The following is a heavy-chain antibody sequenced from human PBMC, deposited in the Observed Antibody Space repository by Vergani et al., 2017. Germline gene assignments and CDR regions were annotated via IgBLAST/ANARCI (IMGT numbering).Heavy chain of an antibody. J-gene: IGHJ6*02. CDR3: ARSPCRWEGSSGWYSGFWGPNYYYYYGMDV. CDR2: INPSGGST. D-gene: IGHD6-19*01. V-gene: IGHV1-46*01. Sequence: QVQLVQSGAEVKKPGASVKVSCKASGYTFTSYYMHWVRQAPGQGLEWMGIINPSGGSTSYAQKFQGRVTMTRDTSTSTVYMELSSLRSEETAVYYWARSPCRWEGSSGWYSGFWGPNYYYYYGMDVWGQGTTVTVSS. CDR1: GYTFTSYY.